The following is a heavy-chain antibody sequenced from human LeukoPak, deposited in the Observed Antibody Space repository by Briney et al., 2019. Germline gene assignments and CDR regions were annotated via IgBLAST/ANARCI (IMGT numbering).Heavy chain of an antibody. CDR1: GYTFTGYY. Sequence: GASVKVSCKASGYTFTGYYMHWVRQAPGQGLERMGWINPKSGGTNYAQKFQGRVTMTRDTSISTAYMELSRLRSDDTAVYYCARPAGVSSSWYPDAFDIWGQGTMVTVSS. CDR2: INPKSGGT. V-gene: IGHV1-2*02. J-gene: IGHJ3*02. CDR3: ARPAGVSSSWYPDAFDI. D-gene: IGHD6-13*01.